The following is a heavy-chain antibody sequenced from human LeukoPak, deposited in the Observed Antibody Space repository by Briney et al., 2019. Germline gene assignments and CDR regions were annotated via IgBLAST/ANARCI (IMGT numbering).Heavy chain of an antibody. Sequence: ASVKVSCKASGYTFTSYGISWVRQAPGQGLEWMGWISAYNGNTNYAQKLQGRVTMTTDTSTSTAYMELRGLRSDDTAVYYCARAAVVVVAATWLGYYYGMDVWGKGTTVTVSS. CDR3: ARAAVVVVAATWLGYYYGMDV. D-gene: IGHD2-15*01. V-gene: IGHV1-18*04. CDR1: GYTFTSYG. CDR2: ISAYNGNT. J-gene: IGHJ6*04.